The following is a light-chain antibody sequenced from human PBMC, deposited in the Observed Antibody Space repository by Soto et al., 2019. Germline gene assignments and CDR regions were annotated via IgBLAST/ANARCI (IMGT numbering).Light chain of an antibody. CDR3: QQYNSYPT. CDR2: KAS. CDR1: QTISSW. Sequence: DIQMTQSPSTLSGSVGDRVTITCRASQTISSWLAWYQQEPGKAPKLLIYKASTLKSGVPSRFSGSGSGTEFTLTISSLQPDDFATYYCQQYNSYPTFGQGTKVDI. J-gene: IGKJ1*01. V-gene: IGKV1-5*03.